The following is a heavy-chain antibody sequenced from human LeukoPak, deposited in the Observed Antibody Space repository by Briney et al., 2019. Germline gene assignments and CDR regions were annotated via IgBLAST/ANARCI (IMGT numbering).Heavy chain of an antibody. V-gene: IGHV3-66*01. CDR3: AKDPFS. J-gene: IGHJ5*02. Sequence: GGSLRLSCAASGFTVSGNYMCWVRQAPGKGPEVVSLIYSGGTTYYADSVKGRFTISRDTSRNALILQMNSLTVEDTAVYYCAKDPFSLGRGSLVTVSP. CDR1: GFTVSGNY. CDR2: IYSGGTT.